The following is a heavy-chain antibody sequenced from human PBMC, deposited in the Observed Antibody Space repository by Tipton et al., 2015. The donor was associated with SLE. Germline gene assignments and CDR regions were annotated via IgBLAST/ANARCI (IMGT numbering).Heavy chain of an antibody. J-gene: IGHJ6*03. CDR1: AGSISSYY. V-gene: IGHV4-59*01. CDR3: ARGYYYYMDV. CDR2: IYYSGST. Sequence: LRLSCTVSAGSISSYYWSWIRQPPGKGLEWIGDIYYSGSTNYNPSLKSRVTISIGTSKNHFSLKVNSVTAADTAVYYCARGYYYYMDVWGKGTTVTVSS.